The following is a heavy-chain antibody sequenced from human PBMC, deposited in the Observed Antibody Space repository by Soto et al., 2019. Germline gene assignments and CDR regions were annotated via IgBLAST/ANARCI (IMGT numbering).Heavy chain of an antibody. V-gene: IGHV4-30-2*06. CDR1: SLAMTYGGSS. CDR3: ARCGGYDSFDF. CDR2: IGDLETT. D-gene: IGHD2-21*01. Sequence: SLARIVASLAMTYGGSSWSWLRQSPGKGLDWLGYIGDLETTYYDPAFKSRFSLTIDRTRNQFSLSLSSMNDADKSVYYCARCGGYDSFDFWGQGTQVTVSS. J-gene: IGHJ4*02.